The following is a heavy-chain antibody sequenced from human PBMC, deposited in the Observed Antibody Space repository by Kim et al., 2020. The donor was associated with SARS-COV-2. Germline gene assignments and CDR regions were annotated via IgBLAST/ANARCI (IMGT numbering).Heavy chain of an antibody. CDR3: ARDGAMDV. D-gene: IGHD3-10*01. J-gene: IGHJ6*02. Sequence: GGSLRLSCATSGFSFSSYSMNWVHQAPGKGLEWLSYISSSSNTIYYADSVQGRFSISRDNAENSLSLLMNSLRDEDTGVYFCARDGAMDVWGQGATVTVSS. CDR2: ISSSSNTI. CDR1: GFSFSSYS. V-gene: IGHV3-48*02.